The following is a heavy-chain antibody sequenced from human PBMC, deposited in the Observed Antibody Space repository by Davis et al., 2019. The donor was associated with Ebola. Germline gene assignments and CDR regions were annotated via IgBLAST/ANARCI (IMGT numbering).Heavy chain of an antibody. CDR3: AKDKDSSGWDY. D-gene: IGHD6-19*01. CDR1: GYTFTSYA. V-gene: IGHV1-3*01. CDR2: INAGNGNT. Sequence: ASVKVSCKASGYTFTSYAMHWVRQAPGQRLEWMGWINAGNGNTKYSQKFQGRVTITRDTSASTAYMELSSLRAEDTAVYYCAKDKDSSGWDYWGQGTLVTVSS. J-gene: IGHJ4*02.